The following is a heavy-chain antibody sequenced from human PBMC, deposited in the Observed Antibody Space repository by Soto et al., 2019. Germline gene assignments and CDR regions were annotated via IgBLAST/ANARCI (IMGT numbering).Heavy chain of an antibody. CDR2: IYYSGSI. V-gene: IGHV4-31*03. D-gene: IGHD3-9*01. J-gene: IGHJ5*02. CDR1: GGSINSRGYY. Sequence: QVQLQESGPGLVRPSQTLSLTCTVSGGSINSRGYYWTWIRQHPGKGLEWIGNIYYSGSIHFNPSLKSRLTMLVDTSENQFSLKLTSVTAADTAVYYCARQSESTGYFYGWVDPWGQGTLVTVSS. CDR3: ARQSESTGYFYGWVDP.